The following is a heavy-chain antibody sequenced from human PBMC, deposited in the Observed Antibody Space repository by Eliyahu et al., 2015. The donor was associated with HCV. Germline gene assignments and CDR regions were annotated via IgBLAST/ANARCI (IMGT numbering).Heavy chain of an antibody. V-gene: IGHV3-23*01. CDR3: AKDRRKSAMGNYYYYGMDV. J-gene: IGHJ6*02. D-gene: IGHD5-18*01. CDR1: GFTFXSXA. Sequence: EVQLLESGGGLVQPGGSLRLSCAASGFTFXSXAXXWVRQAPGKGLEWVSXXSGSGGSTYYADSXKGRFTISRDNSKNTLYLQMNSLRAEDTAVYYCAKDRRKSAMGNYYYYGMDVWGQGTTVTVSS. CDR2: XSGSGGST.